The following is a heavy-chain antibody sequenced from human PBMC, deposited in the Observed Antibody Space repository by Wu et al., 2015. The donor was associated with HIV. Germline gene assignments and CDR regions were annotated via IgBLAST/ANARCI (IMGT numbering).Heavy chain of an antibody. CDR2: INHSGST. Sequence: QVQLQQWGAGLLKPSETLSLTCAVYGESFSGYYWSWIRQSPGKGLEWIGEINHSGSTNYNPSLKSRVTISIDTSKNQFSLKLTSVTAADTAVYYCARKPMRIVVVPAPRGYFDYWGQGTLVTVSS. CDR1: GESFSGYY. D-gene: IGHD2-2*01. J-gene: IGHJ4*02. V-gene: IGHV4-34*01. CDR3: ARKPMRIVVVPAPRGYFDY.